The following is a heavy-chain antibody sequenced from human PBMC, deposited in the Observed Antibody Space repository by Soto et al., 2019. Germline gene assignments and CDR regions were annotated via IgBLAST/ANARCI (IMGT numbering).Heavy chain of an antibody. J-gene: IGHJ4*02. V-gene: IGHV1-24*01. D-gene: IGHD5-18*01. CDR1: GYTLTELS. Sequence: GASVKVSCKVSGYTLTELSMHWARQAPGKGLEWMGGFDPEDGETIYAQKFQGRVTMTEDTSTDTAYMELSSLRSEDAAVYYCATVPPGYSYGPVFFDYWGQGTLVTVSS. CDR2: FDPEDGET. CDR3: ATVPPGYSYGPVFFDY.